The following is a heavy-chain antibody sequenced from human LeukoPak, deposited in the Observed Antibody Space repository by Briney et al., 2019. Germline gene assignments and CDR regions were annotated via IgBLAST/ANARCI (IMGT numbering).Heavy chain of an antibody. J-gene: IGHJ3*02. CDR2: ISAYNGNT. V-gene: IGHV1-18*01. D-gene: IGHD1-26*01. CDR1: GGTFSSCA. Sequence: ASVKVSCKASGGTFSSCAISWVRQAPGQGLGWMGWISAYNGNTNYAQKLQGRVTMTTDTSTSTAYMELRSLRSDDTAVYYCARRALGAFDIWGQGTMVTVSS. CDR3: ARRALGAFDI.